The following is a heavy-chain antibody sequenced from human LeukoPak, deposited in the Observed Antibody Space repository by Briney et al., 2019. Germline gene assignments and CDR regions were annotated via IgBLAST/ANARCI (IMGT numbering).Heavy chain of an antibody. CDR2: FDPEDGET. CDR3: ATDGDYGSASQWHLH. V-gene: IGHV1-24*01. Sequence: ASVKVSCKVSGYTLTELSMHWVRQAPGKGLEWRGGFDPEDGETIYAQKFQGRVTMTEDTSTDTAYMELSSLRSEDTAVYYCATDGDYGSASQWHLHWGQGTLVTVSS. D-gene: IGHD3-10*01. CDR1: GYTLTELS. J-gene: IGHJ4*02.